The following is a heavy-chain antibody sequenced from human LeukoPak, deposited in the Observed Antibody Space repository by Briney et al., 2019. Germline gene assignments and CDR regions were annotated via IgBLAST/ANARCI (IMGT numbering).Heavy chain of an antibody. D-gene: IGHD5-12*01. CDR3: AKLTEVAPTRPQGFDL. CDR1: GFTFSAYA. CDR2: ISSRGGAI. Sequence: PAGGSLRLSCEASGFTFSAYAMTGVRQAPGKGLEWVSYISSRGGAIYYADSLKGRFTISRDNAKNSLYLQMSSLRAEDTAVYYCAKLTEVAPTRPQGFDLWGRGTLVTVSS. V-gene: IGHV3-48*03. J-gene: IGHJ2*01.